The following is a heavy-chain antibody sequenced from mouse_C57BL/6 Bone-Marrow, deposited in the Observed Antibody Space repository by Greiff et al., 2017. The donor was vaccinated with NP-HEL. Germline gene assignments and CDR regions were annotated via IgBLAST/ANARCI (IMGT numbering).Heavy chain of an antibody. CDR3: ARGETAQDTEYYDY. V-gene: IGHV1-61*01. CDR2: IYPSDSET. CDR1: GYTFTSYW. Sequence: QVQLQQPGAELVRPGSSVKLSCKASGYTFTSYWMDWVKQRPGQGLEWIGNIYPSDSETHYNQKFKDKATLTVDKSSSTAYMQISSLTSEDSAVYYCARGETAQDTEYYDYWGQGTTLTVSS. D-gene: IGHD3-2*02. J-gene: IGHJ2*01.